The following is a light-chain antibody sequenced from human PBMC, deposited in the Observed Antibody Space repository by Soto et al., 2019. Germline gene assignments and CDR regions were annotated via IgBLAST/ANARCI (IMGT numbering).Light chain of an antibody. V-gene: IGLV2-11*01. CDR2: DVT. CDR1: SSDVGGYHY. CDR3: CSYAGSYTLVV. Sequence: QSALTQPRSVSGSPGQSVTISCAGTSSDVGGYHYVSWYQQHPGKAPKLMIYDVTKRPSGVPDRFSGSKSGNTASLTISGLQAEDEADYYCCSYAGSYTLVVFGGGTKVTGL. J-gene: IGLJ2*01.